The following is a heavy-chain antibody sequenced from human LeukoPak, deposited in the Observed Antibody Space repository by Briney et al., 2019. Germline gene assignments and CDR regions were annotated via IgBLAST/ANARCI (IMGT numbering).Heavy chain of an antibody. V-gene: IGHV3-72*01. CDR2: FRKEVNSYRT. Sequence: GGSLRLSCAASGFTFSDHYMDWGRQAPGEGREWVGRFRKEVNSYRTEYAPSVEGRFTMSRDDSKNSLYLQMNSLRAEDTAVYYCVRGDSDSSGHHYAGGHWGQGTLVTVPS. CDR3: VRGDSDSSGHHYAGGH. D-gene: IGHD3-22*01. CDR1: GFTFSDHY. J-gene: IGHJ4*02.